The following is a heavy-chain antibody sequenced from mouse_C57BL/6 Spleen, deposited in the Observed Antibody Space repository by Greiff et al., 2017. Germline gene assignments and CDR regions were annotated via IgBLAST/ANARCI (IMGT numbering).Heavy chain of an antibody. V-gene: IGHV5-4*01. D-gene: IGHD1-1*01. Sequence: EVKLVESGGGLVKPGGSLKLSCAASGFTFSSYAMSWVRQTPEKRLEWVATISDGGSYTYYPDNVKGRFTISRDNAKNNLYLQMSHLKSEDTAMYYCARDSAITTEYYYAMDYWGQGTSVTVSS. CDR1: GFTFSSYA. CDR2: ISDGGSYT. J-gene: IGHJ4*01. CDR3: ARDSAITTEYYYAMDY.